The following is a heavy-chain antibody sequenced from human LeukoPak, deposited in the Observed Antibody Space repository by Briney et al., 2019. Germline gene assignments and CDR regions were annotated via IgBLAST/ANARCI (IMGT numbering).Heavy chain of an antibody. CDR1: GGSISSYY. J-gene: IGHJ4*02. Sequence: KPSETLSLTCTVSGGSISSYYWSWIRQPPGKGLEWIGYIYYSGSTNYNPSLKSRVTISVDTSKNQFSLKLSSVTAADTAVYYCARAAGQWLVDYWGQGTLVTVSS. CDR2: IYYSGST. CDR3: ARAAGQWLVDY. V-gene: IGHV4-59*01. D-gene: IGHD6-19*01.